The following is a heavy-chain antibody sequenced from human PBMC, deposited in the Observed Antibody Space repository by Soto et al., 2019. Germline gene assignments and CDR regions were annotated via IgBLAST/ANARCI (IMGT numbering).Heavy chain of an antibody. Sequence: QVQLVQSGAEVKKPGSSVKVSCKASGGTFSSYAISWVRQAPGQGLEWMGGIIPIFGTANYAQKFQGRVTIPGDEPTSTAYMGLSSLGSEDTAVYYWAGGGGDYGDWFDPWGQGTLVTVSS. CDR3: AGGGGDYGDWFDP. CDR2: IIPIFGTA. CDR1: GGTFSSYA. V-gene: IGHV1-69*12. D-gene: IGHD3-10*01. J-gene: IGHJ5*02.